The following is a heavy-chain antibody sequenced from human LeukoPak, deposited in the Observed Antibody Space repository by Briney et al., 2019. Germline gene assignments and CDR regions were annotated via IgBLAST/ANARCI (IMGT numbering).Heavy chain of an antibody. J-gene: IGHJ2*01. V-gene: IGHV4-59*01. CDR3: ATAPNYWYFDL. Sequence: SETLSLTCTVSGGSISSYYWSWIRQPPGKAQEWIGYIYYSGSTKYNPSFKSRVTISVDTSKNHFSLKLSSVTAADTALYYCATAPNYWYFDLWGRGTLVTVSS. CDR1: GGSISSYY. CDR2: IYYSGST.